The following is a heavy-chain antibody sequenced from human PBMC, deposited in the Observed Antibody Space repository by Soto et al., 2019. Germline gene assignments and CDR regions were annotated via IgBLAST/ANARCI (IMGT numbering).Heavy chain of an antibody. CDR3: ERDALPAY. V-gene: IGHV4-59*01. J-gene: IGHJ4*02. Sequence: PSETLSLTCVVSGGSSTNYDWSWIRQPPGKGLEWIGYIHHSGNTKCNPSLESRLTFSVDTSKNQFSLKLSAVSAADTAVYYCERDALPAYWSQGTLVTVSS. D-gene: IGHD2-15*01. CDR2: IHHSGNT. CDR1: GGSSTNYD.